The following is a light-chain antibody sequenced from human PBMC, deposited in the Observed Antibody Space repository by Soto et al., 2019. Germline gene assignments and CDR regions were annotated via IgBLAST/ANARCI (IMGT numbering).Light chain of an antibody. V-gene: IGLV1-44*01. J-gene: IGLJ2*01. CDR1: SSNIGSSF. Sequence: QSALTQSPSASGTHVQTVTISCSGSSSNIGSSFVNWYQHVPGTAPKLLIYRDNERLSGFPDRFSASKSVTSASLVISGLQSEDEADYYCSSWDVSLNGVVFGGGTKVTVL. CDR2: RDN. CDR3: SSWDVSLNGVV.